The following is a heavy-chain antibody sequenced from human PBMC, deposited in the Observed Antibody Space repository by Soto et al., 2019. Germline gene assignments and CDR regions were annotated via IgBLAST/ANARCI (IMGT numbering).Heavy chain of an antibody. D-gene: IGHD2-2*01. CDR1: GYTFISYY. Sequence: ASVKVSCKASGYTFISYYMNWVRQAPGQGLEWMGMINPRSGSTTYAQNFQGRVTMTRDMSTSTVYMELSSVRSEDTAMYYCARGFPSNTSLGWFDPWGQGTLVTVSS. CDR3: ARGFPSNTSLGWFDP. J-gene: IGHJ5*02. V-gene: IGHV1-46*01. CDR2: INPRSGST.